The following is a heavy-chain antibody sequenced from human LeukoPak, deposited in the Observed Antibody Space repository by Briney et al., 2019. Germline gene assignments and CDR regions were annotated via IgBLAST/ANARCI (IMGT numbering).Heavy chain of an antibody. Sequence: SETLSLTCADPGESFRGYYWSWIRHPPGKGLEWIGEINHSGSTNYNPSLKSRVTISVDTSKNQFSLKLSSVTAADTAVYYCARGRGVAVAGPKGGHDYWGQGTLVTVSS. CDR2: INHSGST. CDR3: ARGRGVAVAGPKGGHDY. CDR1: GESFRGYY. D-gene: IGHD6-19*01. J-gene: IGHJ4*02. V-gene: IGHV4-34*01.